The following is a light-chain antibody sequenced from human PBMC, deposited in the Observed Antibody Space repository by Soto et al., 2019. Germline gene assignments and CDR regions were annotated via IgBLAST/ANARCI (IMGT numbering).Light chain of an antibody. CDR3: QQRSNWPPFT. V-gene: IGKV1-9*01. CDR2: AAS. J-gene: IGKJ5*01. CDR1: QGISSY. Sequence: IQLTQSPSSLSASVGDRVTITCRSSQGISSYLAWYQQKPGKAPKLLIYAASTLQSGVPSRFSGSGSGTDFTLTIRSLQPEDFATYYCQQRSNWPPFTFGQGTRREIK.